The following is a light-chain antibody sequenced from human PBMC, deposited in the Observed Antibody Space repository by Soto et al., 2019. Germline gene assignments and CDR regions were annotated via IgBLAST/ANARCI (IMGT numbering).Light chain of an antibody. Sequence: QSVLTQPLSASASPGQRVTISCSGGSSNIGSNTVAWYQHLPGTAPPRLIFTAGQRPSGVPGRFSGSKSGTSASLAISGLQSEDEGDYYCSVWDDGLNGWVFGGRTKLTVL. V-gene: IGLV1-44*01. CDR3: SVWDDGLNGWV. CDR2: TAG. J-gene: IGLJ3*02. CDR1: SSNIGSNT.